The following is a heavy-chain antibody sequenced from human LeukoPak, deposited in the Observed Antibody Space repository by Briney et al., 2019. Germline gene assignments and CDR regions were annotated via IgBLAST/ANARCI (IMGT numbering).Heavy chain of an antibody. CDR2: FGTRSTSI. D-gene: IGHD3-22*01. CDR1: GFTFSGYS. Sequence: GGSLRLSCTASGFTFSGYSTNWIRQAPGKGLEWVSSFGTRSTSIYHAGSVKGRFAISRDNAKNSLYLQMNSLRAEDTALYYCAREVSEGFDFWGQGTLVTVSS. V-gene: IGHV3-21*01. J-gene: IGHJ4*02. CDR3: AREVSEGFDF.